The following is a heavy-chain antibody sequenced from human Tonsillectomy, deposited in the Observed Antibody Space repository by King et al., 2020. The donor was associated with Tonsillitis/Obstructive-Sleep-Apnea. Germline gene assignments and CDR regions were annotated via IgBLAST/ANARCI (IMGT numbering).Heavy chain of an antibody. D-gene: IGHD6-13*01. CDR2: ISSISSTM. CDR1: GFTFSSYS. J-gene: IGHJ4*02. V-gene: IGHV3-48*02. Sequence: VQLVESGGGLEQPGGSLRLSCAASGFTFSSYSMNWVRQAPGKGLEWVAYISSISSTMYYADSVKGRFTISRDNARNSLYLQMNSLRDKDTAVYYCARDRIEIAAATNYIDYWGQGTLVTVSS. CDR3: ARDRIEIAAATNYIDY.